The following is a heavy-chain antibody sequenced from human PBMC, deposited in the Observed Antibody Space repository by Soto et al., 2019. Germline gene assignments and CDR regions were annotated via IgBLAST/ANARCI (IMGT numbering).Heavy chain of an antibody. J-gene: IGHJ4*02. D-gene: IGHD6-19*01. Sequence: GGSLRLSCAASGFTFSSYGMHWVRQAPGKGLEWVAVIWYDGSNKYYADSVKGRFTISRDNSKNTLYLQMNSLRAEDTAVYYCVRDVAGGDSSGWLSYYFDNWGQGTLVTVSS. CDR3: VRDVAGGDSSGWLSYYFDN. V-gene: IGHV3-33*01. CDR1: GFTFSSYG. CDR2: IWYDGSNK.